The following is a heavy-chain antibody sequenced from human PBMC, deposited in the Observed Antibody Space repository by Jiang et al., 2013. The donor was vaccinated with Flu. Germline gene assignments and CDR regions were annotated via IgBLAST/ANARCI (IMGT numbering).Heavy chain of an antibody. J-gene: IGHJ4*02. CDR3: ARWDMIREDYSFGH. Sequence: VQLLESGAEVKKPGASVKVSCQSSGYTFTHYDINWVRQATGQGLEWMGWINPNSGNTGYAQKFQGRVTMTRNTSINTAYLEVSSLRFDDTAVYFCARWDMIREDYSFGHWGQGTLVTVSS. CDR1: GYTFTHYD. CDR2: INPNSGNT. D-gene: IGHD3-10*01. V-gene: IGHV1-8*01.